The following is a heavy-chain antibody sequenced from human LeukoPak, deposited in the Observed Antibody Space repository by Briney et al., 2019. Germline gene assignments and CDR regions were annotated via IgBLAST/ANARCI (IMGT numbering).Heavy chain of an antibody. Sequence: PGGSLRLSCAASGFTFSTYWMSWVRQAPGKGLEWVANIKQDGSEKYFVDSVKGRFTISRDNAKNSLYLQMSSLRSEDTAVYYCATGGPGGAFDIWGQGTMVTVSS. V-gene: IGHV3-7*03. J-gene: IGHJ3*02. CDR2: IKQDGSEK. CDR1: GFTFSTYW. CDR3: ATGGPGGAFDI. D-gene: IGHD1-14*01.